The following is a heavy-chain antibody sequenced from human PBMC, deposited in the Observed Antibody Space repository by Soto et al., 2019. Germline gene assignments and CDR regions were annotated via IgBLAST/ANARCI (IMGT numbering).Heavy chain of an antibody. V-gene: IGHV3-30*18. CDR1: GFTFSSYG. CDR3: AKEGERDYYGSGSVYYYYGMDV. CDR2: ISYDGSNK. J-gene: IGHJ6*02. Sequence: GGSLRLSCAASGFTFSSYGMHWVRQAPGKGLEWVAVISYDGSNKYYADSVKGRFTISRDNSKNTLYLQMNSLRAEDTAVYYCAKEGERDYYGSGSVYYYYGMDVWGQGTTVTVAS. D-gene: IGHD3-10*01.